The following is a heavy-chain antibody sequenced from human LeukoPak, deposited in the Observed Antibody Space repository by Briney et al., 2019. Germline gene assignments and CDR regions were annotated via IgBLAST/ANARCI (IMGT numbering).Heavy chain of an antibody. CDR2: IKQDGRER. Sequence: GGSLRLSCAASGFTFSNYWMSWVRQTPGKGLEWVANIKQDGRERYYVDSVKGRFTISRDNAKNSLYLQMNSLRAEDTAVYYCAKGGYWGQGTLVTISS. CDR3: AKGGY. V-gene: IGHV3-7*03. CDR1: GFTFSNYW. J-gene: IGHJ4*02.